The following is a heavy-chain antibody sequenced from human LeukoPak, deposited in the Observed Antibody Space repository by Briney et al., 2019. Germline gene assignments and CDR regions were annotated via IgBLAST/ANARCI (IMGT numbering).Heavy chain of an antibody. CDR3: ARHPSPQLHHFDY. V-gene: IGHV1-69*01. CDR2: IIPIFGTA. D-gene: IGHD2-2*01. Sequence: SVKVSCKASGGTFSSYAISWVRQAPGQGLEWMGGIIPIFGTANYAQKFQGRVTITADESTSTVYMELSSLRSEDTAVYYCARHPSPQLHHFDYWGQGTLVTVSS. CDR1: GGTFSSYA. J-gene: IGHJ4*02.